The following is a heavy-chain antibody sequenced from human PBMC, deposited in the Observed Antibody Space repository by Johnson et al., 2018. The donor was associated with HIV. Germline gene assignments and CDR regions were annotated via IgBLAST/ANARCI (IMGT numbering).Heavy chain of an antibody. Sequence: VQLVESVGGVVQPGGSLRLSCAASGFTFRSYWMSWVRQAPGKGLEWVANIKEDGSEKYYVDSVKGRFTISRDNAKNSVYLQMKSLRAEDTAVYYCARRSGYAFDIWGQGTMVTVSS. D-gene: IGHD5-24*01. J-gene: IGHJ3*02. CDR1: GFTFRSYW. V-gene: IGHV3-7*05. CDR3: ARRSGYAFDI. CDR2: IKEDGSEK.